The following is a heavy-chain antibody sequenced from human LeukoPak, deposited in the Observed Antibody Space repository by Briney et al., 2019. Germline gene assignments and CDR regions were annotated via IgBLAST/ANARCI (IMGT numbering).Heavy chain of an antibody. D-gene: IGHD2-2*01. V-gene: IGHV3-20*04. Sequence: PGGSLRLSCTASGFAFDEHGMSWVRHVPGKGLEWVSGINWSGGSTGYADPLRGRFTISRDNAKNSLYLQMDNLRAEDTALYYSPRAPITSPFLFYFWGQGTLVTVSS. CDR3: PRAPITSPFLFYF. J-gene: IGHJ4*02. CDR2: INWSGGST. CDR1: GFAFDEHG.